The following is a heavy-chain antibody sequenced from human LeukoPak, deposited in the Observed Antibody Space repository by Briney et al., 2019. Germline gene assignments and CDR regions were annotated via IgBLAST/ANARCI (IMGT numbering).Heavy chain of an antibody. J-gene: IGHJ4*02. V-gene: IGHV1-2*02. CDR1: GYTFTGYY. Sequence: ASVKVSCKASGYTFTGYYMHWVRQAPGQGLEWMGWINPNSGGTNYAQKFQGRVTMTRDTSISTAYMELSRLRSDDTAVYYCVRDLGLIGSGSLIFFDYWGQGTLVTVSS. CDR3: VRDLGLIGSGSLIFFDY. D-gene: IGHD3-10*01. CDR2: INPNSGGT.